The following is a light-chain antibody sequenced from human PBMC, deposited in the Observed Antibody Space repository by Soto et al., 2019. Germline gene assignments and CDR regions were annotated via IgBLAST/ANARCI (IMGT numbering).Light chain of an antibody. Sequence: EIVMTQSPFTLSVSPGERATLSFRASQTVLSNLAWYQQKPGQAPRLLIYGASTRATGIPARFSGSGSGTEFTLTISSLQSEDFAVYSCQQYNNWPITFGQGTRLEIK. CDR3: QQYNNWPIT. CDR1: QTVLSN. CDR2: GAS. V-gene: IGKV3-15*01. J-gene: IGKJ5*01.